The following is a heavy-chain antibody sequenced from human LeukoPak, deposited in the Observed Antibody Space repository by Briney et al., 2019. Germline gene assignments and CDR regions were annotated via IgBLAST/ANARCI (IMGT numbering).Heavy chain of an antibody. CDR2: ISGNGNTI. CDR3: ARGSLVHYYGSGSYRIRAGFDS. J-gene: IGHJ4*02. CDR1: RFTFSNYE. Sequence: GGSLRLSCAASRFTFSNYEMNWVRQAPGKGLEWLSYISGNGNTIYYADSVKGRFTISRDNAKNSLYLQMNSLRAEDTAVYYCARGSLVHYYGSGSYRIRAGFDSWGQGTLVTVSS. D-gene: IGHD3-10*01. V-gene: IGHV3-48*03.